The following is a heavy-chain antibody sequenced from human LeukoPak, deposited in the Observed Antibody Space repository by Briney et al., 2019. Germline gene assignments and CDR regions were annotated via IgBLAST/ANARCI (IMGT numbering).Heavy chain of an antibody. CDR3: AKDHKQQLDY. CDR2: ISGSGGST. CDR1: GFIFNNYA. Sequence: PGGSLILSCTASGFIFNNYAMSWVRQAPGKGQEWVSSISGSGGSTNYADSVKGRFTISRDNSKNTLYLQMNSLRAEDTAVYYCAKDHKQQLDYWGQGTLVTVSS. J-gene: IGHJ4*02. D-gene: IGHD6-13*01. V-gene: IGHV3-23*01.